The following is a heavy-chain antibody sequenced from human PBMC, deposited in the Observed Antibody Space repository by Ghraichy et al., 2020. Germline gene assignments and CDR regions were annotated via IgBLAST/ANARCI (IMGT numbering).Heavy chain of an antibody. CDR2: IKEDGTVK. V-gene: IGHV3-7*01. D-gene: IGHD6-19*01. CDR3: ARDNGWHRFEY. J-gene: IGHJ4*02. CDR1: GFTFSSFW. Sequence: GESLRLSCAASGFTFSSFWMTWVRQAPGKGLEWVAHIKEDGTVKHYIDSVKGRFTISRDNAKNSLYLQMNSLRAEDTAVYYCARDNGWHRFEYWGQGTLVTVSS.